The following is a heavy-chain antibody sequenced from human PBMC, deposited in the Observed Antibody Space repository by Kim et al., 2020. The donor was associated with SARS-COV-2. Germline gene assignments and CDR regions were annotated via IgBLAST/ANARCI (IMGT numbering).Heavy chain of an antibody. CDR3: TSSPIVVDAPEPNTPDY. V-gene: IGHV3-49*03. CDR2: IRSKAYGGTT. J-gene: IGHJ4*02. D-gene: IGHD2-21*01. CDR1: GFTFGDYA. Sequence: GGSLRLSCTASGFTFGDYAMSWFRQAPGKGLEWVGFIRSKAYGGTTEYAASVKGRFTISRDDSKSIAYLQMNSLKTEDTAVYYCTSSPIVVDAPEPNTPDYWGQGTLVTVSS.